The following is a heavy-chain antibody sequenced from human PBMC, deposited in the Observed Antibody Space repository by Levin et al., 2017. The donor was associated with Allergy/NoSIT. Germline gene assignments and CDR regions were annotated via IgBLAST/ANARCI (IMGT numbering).Heavy chain of an antibody. CDR3: ARDRSGNYFYF. CDR2: IYFDGSKT. Sequence: GESLKISCAASGFPFSAYGMHWIRQGPGKGLEWVAFIYFDGSKTYYADSVEGRFTISRDNSKNTVHLQMDSLRGDDTAVYYCARDRSGNYFYFWGQGTQVTVSS. J-gene: IGHJ4*02. D-gene: IGHD2/OR15-2a*01. V-gene: IGHV3-33*01. CDR1: GFPFSAYG.